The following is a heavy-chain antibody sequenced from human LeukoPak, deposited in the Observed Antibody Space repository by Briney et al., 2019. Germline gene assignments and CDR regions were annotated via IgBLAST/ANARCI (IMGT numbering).Heavy chain of an antibody. CDR3: ARVATGPYQLLPTWFDP. J-gene: IGHJ5*02. V-gene: IGHV3-48*03. D-gene: IGHD2-2*01. CDR1: GFTFSSYE. CDR2: ISSSGSTI. Sequence: GGSLRLSCAASGFTFSSYEMNWVRQAPGKGLEWVSYISSSGSTIYYADSVKGQFTISRDNAKNSLYLQMNSLRAEDTAVYYCARVATGPYQLLPTWFDPWGQGTLVTVSS.